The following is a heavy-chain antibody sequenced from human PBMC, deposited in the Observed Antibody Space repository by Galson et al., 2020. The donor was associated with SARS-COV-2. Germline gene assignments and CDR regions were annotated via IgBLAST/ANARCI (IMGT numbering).Heavy chain of an antibody. D-gene: IGHD3-22*01. Sequence: GGSLRLSCAASGFTVTNTYMIWVRQAPGKGLEWVSVIYSGGSTYYADSVKGRFTISRDKSKNTLNLQMNGLTAEDTAVYYCARGVVGGGDYFDSWGQGTTVTFYS. V-gene: IGHV3-53*01. J-gene: IGHJ4*02. CDR1: GFTVTNTY. CDR2: IYSGGST. CDR3: ARGVVGGGDYFDS.